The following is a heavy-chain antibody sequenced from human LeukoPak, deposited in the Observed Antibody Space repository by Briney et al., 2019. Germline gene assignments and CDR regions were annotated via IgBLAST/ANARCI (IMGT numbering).Heavy chain of an antibody. J-gene: IGHJ4*02. CDR2: ISAYNGNT. CDR3: AREGGDYYDSSGYYY. CDR1: GYTFTGYY. Sequence: ASVKVSCKASGYTFTGYYMHWVRQAPGQGLEWMGWISAYNGNTNYAQKLQGRVTMTTDTSTSTAYMELRSLRSDDTAVYYCAREGGDYYDSSGYYYWGQGTLVTVSS. D-gene: IGHD3-22*01. V-gene: IGHV1-18*04.